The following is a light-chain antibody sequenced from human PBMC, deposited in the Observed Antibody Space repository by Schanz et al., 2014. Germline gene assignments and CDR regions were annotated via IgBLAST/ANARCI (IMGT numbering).Light chain of an antibody. CDR1: QSVTSW. CDR2: DAS. Sequence: EIVLTQSPATLSLSPGERATLSCRASQSVTSWLAWYQQKPGQAPRLLIYDASNRATGIPARFSGSGSGAVFTLTISSLEPEDFAVYYCQQRNSWPLTFGGGTKVEIK. J-gene: IGKJ4*01. CDR3: QQRNSWPLT. V-gene: IGKV3-11*01.